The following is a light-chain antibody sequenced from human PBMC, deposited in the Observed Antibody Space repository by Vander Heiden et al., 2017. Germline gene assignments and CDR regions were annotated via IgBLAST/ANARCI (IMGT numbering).Light chain of an antibody. CDR2: AAS. V-gene: IGKV1-39*01. CDR3: QQRDSTPIT. CDR1: QSISSY. J-gene: IGKJ3*01. Sequence: DIQMTHCPSSLSASVGDRVTITCRASQSISSYLTWYQQKPGKAPKLLIYAASRLQSGVPSRFSGSGSGTDFTLTISRLQPEDFATYYCQQRDSTPITFGHGTKVDIK.